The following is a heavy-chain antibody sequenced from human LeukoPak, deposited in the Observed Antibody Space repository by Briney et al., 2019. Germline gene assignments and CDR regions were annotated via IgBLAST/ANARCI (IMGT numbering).Heavy chain of an antibody. CDR1: GFTFNTYE. CDR2: ISSSGSTI. D-gene: IGHD2-2*03. J-gene: IGHJ4*02. Sequence: PGGSLRLSCAASGFTFNTYEMNWVRQAPGKGLEWVSYISSSGSTIYYADSVKGRFTISRDNAKNSLYLQMNSLRAEDTAVYYCARDLNWIFDYWGQGTLVTVSS. V-gene: IGHV3-48*03. CDR3: ARDLNWIFDY.